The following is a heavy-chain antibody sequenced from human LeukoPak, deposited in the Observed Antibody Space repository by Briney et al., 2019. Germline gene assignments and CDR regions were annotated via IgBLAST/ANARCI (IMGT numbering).Heavy chain of an antibody. D-gene: IGHD5-24*01. Sequence: GASVKVSCKASGGTFGSYAISWVRQAPGQGLEWMGGIIPIFGTANYAQKFQGRVTITADESTSTAYMELSSLRSEDTAVCYCARGNRRDGYNLDYWGQGTLVTVSS. CDR2: IIPIFGTA. CDR3: ARGNRRDGYNLDY. CDR1: GGTFGSYA. V-gene: IGHV1-69*13. J-gene: IGHJ4*02.